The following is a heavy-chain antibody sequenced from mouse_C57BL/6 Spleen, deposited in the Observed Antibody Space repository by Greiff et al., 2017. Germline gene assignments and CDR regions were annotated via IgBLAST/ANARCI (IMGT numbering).Heavy chain of an antibody. V-gene: IGHV1-78*01. CDR1: GYTFTDHT. J-gene: IGHJ4*01. Sequence: QVQLQQSDAELVKPGASVKISCKVSGYTFTDHTLPWMKQRPEQGLAWIGYIYPRDGSTKYNEKFKGKATLTADKSSSTAYMQLNSLTSEDSAVYFCARGEDLYDGYLYYAMDDWGQGTSVTVAS. CDR2: IYPRDGST. CDR3: ARGEDLYDGYLYYAMDD. D-gene: IGHD2-3*01.